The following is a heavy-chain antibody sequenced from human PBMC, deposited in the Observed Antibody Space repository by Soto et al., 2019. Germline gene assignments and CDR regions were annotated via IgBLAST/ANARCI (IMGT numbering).Heavy chain of an antibody. Sequence: PGGSLRLSCAASGFTFSSYSINWGRQAPGKGLEWVSSISISSFSINYADSVKGRFSISRDNAQNPLHLQMNNLRAEDTAVYYCARNESSNIYGMDVWGQGTTVTVSS. CDR1: GFTFSSYS. CDR3: ARNESSNIYGMDV. J-gene: IGHJ6*02. D-gene: IGHD6-6*01. CDR2: ISISSFSI. V-gene: IGHV3-21*01.